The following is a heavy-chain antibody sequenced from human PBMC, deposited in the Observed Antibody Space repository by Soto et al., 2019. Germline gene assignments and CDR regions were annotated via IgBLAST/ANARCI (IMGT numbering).Heavy chain of an antibody. D-gene: IGHD5-18*01. J-gene: IGHJ4*02. CDR3: ARSFRETSPSMVISIDY. CDR1: GYSFTSYW. Sequence: EVQLVQSGAEVKKPGESLRISCKGSGYSFTSYWISWVRQMPGKGLEWMGRIDPSDSYTNYSPSFQGHVTISADKSISTAYLQWSSLKASDTAMYYCARSFRETSPSMVISIDYWGQGTLVTVSS. CDR2: IDPSDSYT. V-gene: IGHV5-10-1*01.